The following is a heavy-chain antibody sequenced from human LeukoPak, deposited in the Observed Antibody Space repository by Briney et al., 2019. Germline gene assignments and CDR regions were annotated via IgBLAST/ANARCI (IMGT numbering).Heavy chain of an antibody. J-gene: IGHJ6*03. Sequence: GGSLRLSCAASGFTFSSYAMHWVRQAPGKGLEWVSLISGDGGSTYYADSVKGRFTISRDNSKNSLYLQMNSLRTEDTALYYCAKDGLLYCSSTSCRPDYYYYYMDVWGKGTTVAVSS. D-gene: IGHD2-2*01. CDR3: AKDGLLYCSSTSCRPDYYYYYMDV. CDR2: ISGDGGST. V-gene: IGHV3-43*02. CDR1: GFTFSSYA.